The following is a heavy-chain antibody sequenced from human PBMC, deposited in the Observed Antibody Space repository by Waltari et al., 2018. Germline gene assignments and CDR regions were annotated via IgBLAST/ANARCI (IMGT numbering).Heavy chain of an antibody. CDR2: IYHSGSN. CDR3: ARPVAGSIDY. CDR1: GYSISSGYY. V-gene: IGHV4-38-2*01. J-gene: IGHJ4*02. Sequence: QVQLQESGPGLVKPSETLSLTCAVSGYSISSGYYWGWIRQPPGKGLEWIGSIYHSGSNYYNPSLKSRVTISVDTSKNQFSLKLSSVTAADTAVYYCARPVAGSIDYWGQGTLVTVSS. D-gene: IGHD6-19*01.